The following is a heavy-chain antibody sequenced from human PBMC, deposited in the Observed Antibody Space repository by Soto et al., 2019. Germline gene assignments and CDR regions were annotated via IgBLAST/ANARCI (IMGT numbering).Heavy chain of an antibody. D-gene: IGHD2-2*02. J-gene: IGHJ5*02. V-gene: IGHV1-69*01. CDR2: IIPIFGTA. CDR1: GGTFSSYA. CDR3: ASSTSCYNCGWFDP. Sequence: QVQLVQSGAEVKKPGSSVKVSCKASGGTFSSYAISWVRQAPGQWLEWMGGIIPIFGTANYAQKFQGRVTITADESTSTAYMELSSLRSEDTAVYYCASSTSCYNCGWFDPWGQGTLVTVSS.